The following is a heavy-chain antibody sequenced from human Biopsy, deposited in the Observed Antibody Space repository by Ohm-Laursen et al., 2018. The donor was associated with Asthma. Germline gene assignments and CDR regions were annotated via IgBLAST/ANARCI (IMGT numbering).Heavy chain of an antibody. D-gene: IGHD3-3*01. J-gene: IGHJ5*02. CDR2: IKQDGSEK. Sequence: SLRLSCAAPGFTFSSYCMSWVRQAPGKGLEWVANIKQDGSEKYYVDSVKGRFTISRDNAKNSLYLQMNSLRAEDTAVYYCARDTRPNWFDPWGRGTLVTVSS. CDR1: GFTFSSYC. CDR3: ARDTRPNWFDP. V-gene: IGHV3-7*05.